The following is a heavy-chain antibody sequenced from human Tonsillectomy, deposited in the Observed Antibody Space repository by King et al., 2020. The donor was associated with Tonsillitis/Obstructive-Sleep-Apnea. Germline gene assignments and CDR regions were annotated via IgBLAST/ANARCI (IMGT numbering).Heavy chain of an antibody. CDR2: INPSDGST. Sequence: VQLVESGAEVKKPGASVKVSCETSGYTLSNYYLHWVRQAPGQGLEWMGIINPSDGSTTYAQKFQGRVTMTSDTSSSTLYMELSSLRSEGTAVYYCARERDGKQQTAGLDVWGQGTTVTVSS. CDR3: ARERDGKQQTAGLDV. V-gene: IGHV1-46*01. D-gene: IGHD6-13*01. J-gene: IGHJ6*02. CDR1: GYTLSNYY.